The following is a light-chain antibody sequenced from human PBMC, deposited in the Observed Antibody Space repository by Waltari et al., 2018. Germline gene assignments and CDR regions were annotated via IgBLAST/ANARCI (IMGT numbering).Light chain of an antibody. Sequence: SYVLTQPPSVSVAPGKTATNTRGGSNFGTSNVNCCQRKPGQAPVLLIYYDDDRPSGIPERFSGSASGNTAPLTISRVEAGDEADYYCQVWESSSEVLFGGGTKLTVL. CDR1: NFGTSN. CDR3: QVWESSSEVL. CDR2: YDD. J-gene: IGLJ2*01. V-gene: IGLV3-21*01.